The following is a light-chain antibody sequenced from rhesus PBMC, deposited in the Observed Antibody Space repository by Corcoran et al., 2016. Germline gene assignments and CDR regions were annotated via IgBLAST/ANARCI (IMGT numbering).Light chain of an antibody. J-gene: IGKJ2*01. CDR3: LRCHRAPYS. Sequence: DIQMTQSPSSLSASVGDRVTLTCRASQGISTSLNWYQQKPGKPPKRLIYAASSLESGVPSRFSGSGAGTDFTLTISSLQPDDFATYYCLRCHRAPYSFGQGTKVEIK. V-gene: IGKV1-43*02. CDR2: AAS. CDR1: QGISTS.